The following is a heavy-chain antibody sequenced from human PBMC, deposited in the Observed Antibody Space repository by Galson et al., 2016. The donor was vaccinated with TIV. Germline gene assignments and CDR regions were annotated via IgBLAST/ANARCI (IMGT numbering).Heavy chain of an antibody. CDR3: ASHGAWSWYFDL. Sequence: ETLSLTCTVSGVSITSSTYYWGWIRQPPGKGLEWIGSVYYNGDTYYNPSLKSRVTISVDTSKNQFSLKLNSVTAADTSIFYCASHGAWSWYFDLWGRGTLVTVSS. J-gene: IGHJ2*01. V-gene: IGHV4-39*01. D-gene: IGHD3-16*01. CDR1: GVSITSSTYY. CDR2: VYYNGDT.